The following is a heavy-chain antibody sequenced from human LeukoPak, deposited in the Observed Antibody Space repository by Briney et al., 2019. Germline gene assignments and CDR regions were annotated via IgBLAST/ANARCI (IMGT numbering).Heavy chain of an antibody. V-gene: IGHV1-2*02. J-gene: IGHJ3*02. Sequence: GASVKVSCKASGYTFIDYYMHWVRQAPGQGLEWMGWINSKSGGTNYAQKFQGRVTMTRDTSITTAYMELSRLRSDDTAVYYCASGVVAPRERVTINSDAFDIWGQGTMVTVSS. CDR1: GYTFIDYY. D-gene: IGHD2-15*01. CDR2: INSKSGGT. CDR3: ASGVVAPRERVTINSDAFDI.